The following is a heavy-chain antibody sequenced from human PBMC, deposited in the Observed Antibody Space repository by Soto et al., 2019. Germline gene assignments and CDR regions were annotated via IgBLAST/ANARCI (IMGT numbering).Heavy chain of an antibody. Sequence: ASEFIFSDYYMNWIHQAPGKGLEWISYISSSANTIYYADSVKGRFTISRDNAKNSLFLQMTSLRAEDTAVYYCARESYVLDGNWPDPLCQGTLVTGSA. CDR1: EFIFSDYY. V-gene: IGHV3-11*01. J-gene: IGHJ5*02. CDR2: ISSSANTI. D-gene: IGHD3-16*01. CDR3: ARESYVLDGNWPDP.